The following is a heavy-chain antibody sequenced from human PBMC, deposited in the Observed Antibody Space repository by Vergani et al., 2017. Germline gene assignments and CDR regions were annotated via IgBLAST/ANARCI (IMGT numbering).Heavy chain of an antibody. D-gene: IGHD1-7*01. CDR3: AKPQTPYNWNYGGFDY. CDR2: INPSGGST. V-gene: IGHV1-46*01. CDR1: GYTFTSYY. Sequence: QVQLVQSGAEVKKPGASVKVSCKASGYTFTSYYMHGVRQAPGQGLEWMGIINPSGGSTSYAQKFQGRVTMTRDTSTSTVYMELSSLRAEDTAVYYCAKPQTPYNWNYGGFDYWGQGTLVTVSS. J-gene: IGHJ4*02.